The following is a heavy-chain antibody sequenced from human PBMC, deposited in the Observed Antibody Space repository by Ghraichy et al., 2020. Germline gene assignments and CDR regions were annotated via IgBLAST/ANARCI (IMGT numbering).Heavy chain of an antibody. Sequence: GESLNISCAGSGFTFSGSAMSWVRQAPGKGLEWVSAISGSGDSTHYADSVKGRFTISRDNSANTLYLQMTSLRAEDTAVYYCAKDGRYYDILTGSSSYPPLWGQGTLVTVSS. CDR3: AKDGRYYDILTGSSSYPPL. CDR2: ISGSGDST. J-gene: IGHJ4*02. D-gene: IGHD3-9*01. CDR1: GFTFSGSA. V-gene: IGHV3-23*01.